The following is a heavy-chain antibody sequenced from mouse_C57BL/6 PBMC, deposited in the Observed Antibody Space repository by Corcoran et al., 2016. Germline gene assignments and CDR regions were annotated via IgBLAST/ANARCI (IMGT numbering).Heavy chain of an antibody. Sequence: QVQLQQSGAELVKPGASVKISCKASGYAFSSYWMNWVQQRPGKGLEWIGQIYPGDGDTNYNGKFKGKATLTADKSSSTAYMQLSSLTSEDSAVYFCARSLPLGSSHWYFDVWGTGTTVTVSS. D-gene: IGHD1-1*01. CDR3: ARSLPLGSSHWYFDV. V-gene: IGHV1-80*01. CDR2: IYPGDGDT. CDR1: GYAFSSYW. J-gene: IGHJ1*03.